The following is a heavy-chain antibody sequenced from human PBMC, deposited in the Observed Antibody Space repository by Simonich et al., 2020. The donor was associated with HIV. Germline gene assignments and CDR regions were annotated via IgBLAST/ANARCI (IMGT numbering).Heavy chain of an antibody. Sequence: QVQLQQWGAGLLKPSETLSLTCAVYGGSFSGYYWSWIRQPPGKGLEWIGENNHSGSTNHNPSLKSRVTISVDTSKNQFSLKLSSVTAADTAVYYCARRHPTTVTTPYFDYWAREPWSPSPQ. CDR1: GGSFSGYY. V-gene: IGHV4-34*01. D-gene: IGHD4-17*01. J-gene: IGHJ4*02. CDR3: ARRHPTTVTTPYFDY. CDR2: NNHSGST.